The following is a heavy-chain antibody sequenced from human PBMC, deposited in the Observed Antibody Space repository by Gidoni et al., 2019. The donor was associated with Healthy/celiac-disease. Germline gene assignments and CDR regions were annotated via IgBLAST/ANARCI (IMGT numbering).Heavy chain of an antibody. CDR2: ITPIVGTA. Sequence: QVQLVQSGAEVKKPGSSVKVSCKPSGGTFSSYAIRWVRQAPGQGLEWLGGITPIVGTANYAQKFQGRVTITADESTSTAYMELSSLRSEDTAVYYCARDPTYYYDSSGYKGQGDAFDIWGQGTMVTVSS. V-gene: IGHV1-69*01. CDR3: ARDPTYYYDSSGYKGQGDAFDI. J-gene: IGHJ3*02. CDR1: GGTFSSYA. D-gene: IGHD3-22*01.